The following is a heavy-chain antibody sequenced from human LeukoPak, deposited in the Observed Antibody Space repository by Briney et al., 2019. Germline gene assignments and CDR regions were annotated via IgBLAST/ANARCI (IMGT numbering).Heavy chain of an antibody. CDR3: ARDRVGDPLDY. J-gene: IGHJ4*02. Sequence: ETGGSLRLSCAASGFTFSDYHMNWIRQAPGKGLEWLSYISSSGSTIYYADSVRGRFTISRDNAKNSLYLQMNSLRAEDTAVYYCARDRVGDPLDYWGQGTLVTVSS. V-gene: IGHV3-11*01. CDR1: GFTFSDYH. CDR2: ISSSGSTI.